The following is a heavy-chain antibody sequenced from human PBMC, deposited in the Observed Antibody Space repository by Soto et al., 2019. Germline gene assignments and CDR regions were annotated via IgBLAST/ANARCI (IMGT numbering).Heavy chain of an antibody. Sequence: QVQLQQWGAGLLKPSETLSLTCAVYGGSFSGYYWSWIRQPPGKGLEWIGEINHSGSTNYNPSLERRVPMSVDTSENQVSRALSPVPAADTAVDYCASAIVGATPMVSGQVRAFDIWGPGTMVTVSS. CDR1: GGSFSGYY. CDR3: ASAIVGATPMVSGQVRAFDI. CDR2: INHSGST. D-gene: IGHD1-26*01. J-gene: IGHJ3*02. V-gene: IGHV4-34*01.